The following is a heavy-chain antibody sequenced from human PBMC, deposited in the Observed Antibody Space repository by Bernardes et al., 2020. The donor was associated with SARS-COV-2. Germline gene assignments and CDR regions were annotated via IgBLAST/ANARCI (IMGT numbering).Heavy chain of an antibody. CDR3: AKGNGNYELDYYYGMDV. D-gene: IGHD1-7*01. J-gene: IGHJ6*02. V-gene: IGHV3-9*01. CDR2: ISWNSGSI. Sequence: GGSLRLSCAASGFTFDDYAMHWVRQAPGKGLEWVSGISWNSGSIGYADSVKGRFTISRDNAKNSLYLQMNSLRAEDTALYYCAKGNGNYELDYYYGMDVWGQGTTVTVSS. CDR1: GFTFDDYA.